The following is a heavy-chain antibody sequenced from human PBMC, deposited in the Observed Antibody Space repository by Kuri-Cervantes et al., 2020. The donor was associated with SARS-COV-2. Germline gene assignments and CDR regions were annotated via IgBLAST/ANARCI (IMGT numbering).Heavy chain of an antibody. CDR3: ARHDHRFLEWLGGWFDP. J-gene: IGHJ5*02. CDR1: GYSISSGYY. CDR2: IYHSGST. D-gene: IGHD3-3*01. Sequence: SQTLSLTCAVSGYSISSGYYWGWIRQPPGKGLEWIGSIYHSGSTYYNPSLKSRVTISVDTSKNQFSLKLSSVTAAGTAVYYCARHDHRFLEWLGGWFDPWGQGTLVTVSS. V-gene: IGHV4-38-2*01.